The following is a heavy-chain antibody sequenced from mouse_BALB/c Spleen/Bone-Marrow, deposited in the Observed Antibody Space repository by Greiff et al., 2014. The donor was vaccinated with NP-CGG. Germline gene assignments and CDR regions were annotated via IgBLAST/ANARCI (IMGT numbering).Heavy chain of an antibody. CDR3: ARPGTYYGNYYYGMDY. CDR1: GYSFTGYT. CDR2: INPYNGGT. D-gene: IGHD2-10*01. J-gene: IGHJ4*01. V-gene: IGHV1-18*01. Sequence: EVQLQQSGPELVKPGASMKISCKASGYSFTGYTMNWVKQSHGKNLEWIGLINPYNGGTSYNQKFKGKATLTVDKSSSTAYMELLSLTSEDSAVYYCARPGTYYGNYYYGMDYWGQGTSVTVSS.